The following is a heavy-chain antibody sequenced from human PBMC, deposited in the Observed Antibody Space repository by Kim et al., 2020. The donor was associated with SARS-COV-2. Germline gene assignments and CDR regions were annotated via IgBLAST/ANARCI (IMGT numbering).Heavy chain of an antibody. Sequence: SETLSLTCTVSGGSISSSSYYWGWIRQPPGKGLEWIGSIYYSGSTYYNPSLKSRVTISVDTSKNQFSLKLSSVTAADTAVYYCSVVVVAAPEDYLYYYYGMDVWGQGTTVTVSS. J-gene: IGHJ6*02. V-gene: IGHV4-39*07. CDR2: IYYSGST. CDR1: GGSISSSSYY. D-gene: IGHD2-15*01. CDR3: SVVVVAAPEDYLYYYYGMDV.